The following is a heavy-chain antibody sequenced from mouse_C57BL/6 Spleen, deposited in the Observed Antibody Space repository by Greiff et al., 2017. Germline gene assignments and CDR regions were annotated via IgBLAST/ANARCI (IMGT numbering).Heavy chain of an antibody. J-gene: IGHJ2*01. V-gene: IGHV1-64*01. D-gene: IGHD2-3*01. Sequence: QVQLQQPGAELVKPGASVQLSCKASGYTFTSYWMHWVKQRPGQGLEWIGMIHPNSGSTNYNEKFKSKATLTVDKSSSTAYMQLSSLTSEDSAVYYFARDDGYSLFDYWGQGTTLTVSS. CDR2: IHPNSGST. CDR1: GYTFTSYW. CDR3: ARDDGYSLFDY.